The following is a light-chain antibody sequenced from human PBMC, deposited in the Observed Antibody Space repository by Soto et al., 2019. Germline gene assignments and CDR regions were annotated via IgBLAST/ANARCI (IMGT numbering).Light chain of an antibody. CDR1: QDIRGA. Sequence: AIQLTQSPSSLSASVGDRGTITCLASQDIRGALAGYQQKPGKAPKILIYDVSSLQSGVPSRFSGSSSGTAFTLTIIGLQAEDLATYFCQQFNSYPIIFGHGTRLDSK. CDR2: DVS. J-gene: IGKJ5*01. CDR3: QQFNSYPII. V-gene: IGKV1-13*02.